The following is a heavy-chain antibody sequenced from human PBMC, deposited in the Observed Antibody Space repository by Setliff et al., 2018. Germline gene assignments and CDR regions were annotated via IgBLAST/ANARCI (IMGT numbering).Heavy chain of an antibody. V-gene: IGHV5-51*01. J-gene: IGHJ4*02. CDR3: ARRTGFAVAGFDH. D-gene: IGHD6-19*01. Sequence: RGESLTISCKGSGYSFSRHWIGWVRQKPGRGLEWVGIIYPGDSETRYSPSFQGQVTMSADKSISTAYLQWSGLKASDTAIYYCARRTGFAVAGFDHWGQGTLVTVSS. CDR2: IYPGDSET. CDR1: GYSFSRHW.